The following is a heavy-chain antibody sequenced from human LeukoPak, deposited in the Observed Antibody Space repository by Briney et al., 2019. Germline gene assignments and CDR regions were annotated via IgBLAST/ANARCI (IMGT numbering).Heavy chain of an antibody. CDR3: ARETPMKGDAFDI. CDR2: VYYSGST. Sequence: PSETLSLTCTVSGGSISSYYWSWIRQPPGKGLEWIGYVYYSGSTNYNPSLKSRVTISVDTSKNQFSLKLSSVTAADTAVYYCARETPMKGDAFDIWGQGTMVTVSS. J-gene: IGHJ3*02. CDR1: GGSISSYY. V-gene: IGHV4-59*01.